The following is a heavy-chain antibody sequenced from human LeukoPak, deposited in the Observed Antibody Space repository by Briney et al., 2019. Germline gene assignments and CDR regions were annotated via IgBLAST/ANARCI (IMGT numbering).Heavy chain of an antibody. D-gene: IGHD3-22*01. CDR2: INPSGGRT. CDR3: AREGGSPYDYDSSGYSATHLDY. CDR1: GYTFTSYY. J-gene: IGHJ4*02. V-gene: IGHV1-46*01. Sequence: GASVKVSCKASGYTFTSYYIHWVRQAPGQGLEWMGIINPSGGRTSYSQKFQGRVTMTRDMSTSTVYMELSSLRSEDTAVYYCAREGGSPYDYDSSGYSATHLDYWGQGTLVTVSS.